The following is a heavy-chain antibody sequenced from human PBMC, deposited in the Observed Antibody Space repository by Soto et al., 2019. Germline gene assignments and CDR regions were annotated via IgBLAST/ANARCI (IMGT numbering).Heavy chain of an antibody. Sequence: QVQSVESGGGVVQPGTSLRLSCAVSGFTFSNHGMHWVRQAPGKGLEWVAFISYDGRNKDYVDSLKGRFTISRDNFKDTLFLQMNTLRADDTAVYYFARDRGWSRSHYFDSWGQGTLVTVSS. D-gene: IGHD2-15*01. CDR1: GFTFSNHG. CDR3: ARDRGWSRSHYFDS. V-gene: IGHV3-33*01. J-gene: IGHJ4*02. CDR2: ISYDGRNK.